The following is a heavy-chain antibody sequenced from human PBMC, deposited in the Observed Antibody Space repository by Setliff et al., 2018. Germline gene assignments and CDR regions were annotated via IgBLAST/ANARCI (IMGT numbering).Heavy chain of an antibody. V-gene: IGHV3-30*03. Sequence: GGSLRLSCAASGFTFFYHGMHWVRQAPGQRLEWVAVISYDGRDKYYADSVKGRFTVSRDNSENTLYLHMNNLRPEDTAVYYCARSPANGGHDAFDIWGRGTMVTVS. CDR1: GFTFFYHG. D-gene: IGHD6-25*01. CDR3: ARSPANGGHDAFDI. CDR2: ISYDGRDK. J-gene: IGHJ3*02.